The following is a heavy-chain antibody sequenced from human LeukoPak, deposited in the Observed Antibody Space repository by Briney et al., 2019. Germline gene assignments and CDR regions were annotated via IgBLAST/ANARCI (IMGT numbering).Heavy chain of an antibody. Sequence: QTGGSLRLSCAASGCTFSSYWMSWVRQAPGKGLEWVANIKQDGSEKYYVDSVKGRFTISRDNAKNSLYLQMNSLRAEDTAVYYCARNARRIQGHYYYYMDVWGKGTTVTVSS. J-gene: IGHJ6*03. V-gene: IGHV3-7*01. CDR2: IKQDGSEK. D-gene: IGHD5-18*01. CDR1: GCTFSSYW. CDR3: ARNARRIQGHYYYYMDV.